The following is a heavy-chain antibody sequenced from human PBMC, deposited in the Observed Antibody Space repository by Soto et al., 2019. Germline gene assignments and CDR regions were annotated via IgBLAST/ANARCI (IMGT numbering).Heavy chain of an antibody. CDR3: ARQTDYSGYASDYYYMDV. D-gene: IGHD5-12*01. CDR2: IYYSGST. CDR1: GGSISSYY. Sequence: SETLSLTCTVSGGSISSYYWSWIRQPPGKGLEWIGYIYYSGSTNYNPSLKSRVTISVDTSKNQFSLKLSSVTAADTAVYYCARQTDYSGYASDYYYMDVWGKGTTVTVSS. J-gene: IGHJ6*03. V-gene: IGHV4-59*08.